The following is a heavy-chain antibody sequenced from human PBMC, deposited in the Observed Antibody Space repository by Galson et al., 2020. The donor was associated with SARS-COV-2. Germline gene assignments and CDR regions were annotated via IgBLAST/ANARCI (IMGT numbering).Heavy chain of an antibody. Sequence: SVKVSCKASGGTFSSYAISWVRQPPGQGLEWMGGIIPILGIANYAQKFQDRVTITADKATSTAYMELSSLRSEDTAVHYCARERVYTDWYFDLWGRGTVVTVSS. CDR3: ARERVYTDWYFDL. D-gene: IGHD6-6*01. J-gene: IGHJ2*01. CDR2: IIPILGIA. CDR1: GGTFSSYA. V-gene: IGHV1-69*10.